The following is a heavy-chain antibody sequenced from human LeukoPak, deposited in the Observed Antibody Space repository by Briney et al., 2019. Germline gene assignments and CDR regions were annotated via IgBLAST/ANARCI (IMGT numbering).Heavy chain of an antibody. Sequence: SETLSLTCAVYGGSFSGYYWSWIRQPPGKGLEWIGEINHSGSTNYNPSLKSRVTISVDTSKNQFSLKLSPVTAADTAVYYCARSYDSSGYNKYYFDYWGQGTLVTVSS. V-gene: IGHV4-34*01. CDR2: INHSGST. CDR1: GGSFSGYY. J-gene: IGHJ4*02. D-gene: IGHD3-22*01. CDR3: ARSYDSSGYNKYYFDY.